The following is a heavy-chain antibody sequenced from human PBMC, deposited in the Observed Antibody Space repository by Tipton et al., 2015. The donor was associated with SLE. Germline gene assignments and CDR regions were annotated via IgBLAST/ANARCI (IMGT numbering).Heavy chain of an antibody. V-gene: IGHV4-39*07. Sequence: LRLSCTVSGGSISSGDYYCIWIRQPPGKGLEWIGSIYYRGSPYYNPPLKSRVTISVDTSKNQFSLKLTSVTAADTALYYCAAGHTFGGVIVIWGQGTLVTVSS. J-gene: IGHJ4*02. CDR2: IYYRGSP. CDR1: GGSISSGDYY. D-gene: IGHD3-16*02. CDR3: AAGHTFGGVIVI.